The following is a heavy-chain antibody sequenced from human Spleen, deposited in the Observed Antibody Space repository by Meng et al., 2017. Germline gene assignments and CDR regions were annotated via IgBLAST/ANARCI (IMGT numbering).Heavy chain of an antibody. CDR1: GFTFSSYW. Sequence: VQLVESGGGVVQPGRSLRLSCAASGFTFSSYWMHWVRQAPGKGLVWVSRINSDGSSTSYADSVKGRFTISRDSARNTLYLQMNSLRLEDTDVYHCVRDSGGDSDYWGQGTLVTVSS. D-gene: IGHD2-21*02. CDR3: VRDSGGDSDY. V-gene: IGHV3-74*01. J-gene: IGHJ4*02. CDR2: INSDGSST.